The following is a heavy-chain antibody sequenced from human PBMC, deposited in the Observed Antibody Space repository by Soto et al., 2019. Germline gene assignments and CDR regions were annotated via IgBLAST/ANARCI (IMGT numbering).Heavy chain of an antibody. D-gene: IGHD6-19*01. CDR1: TGSIFIHSYS. CDR3: ARSYAPRYSSGNNHFDL. CDR2: INHSGSP. V-gene: IGHV4-39*01. Sequence: SGTLRLTCNFSTGSIFIHSYSWAWMRQPPGKGLEWIGTINHSGSPYHNPSLKSRVTISLDSSKNHFSLTLTSVTVADTAVYYCARSYAPRYSSGNNHFDLWGQGTLVTVSS. J-gene: IGHJ4*02.